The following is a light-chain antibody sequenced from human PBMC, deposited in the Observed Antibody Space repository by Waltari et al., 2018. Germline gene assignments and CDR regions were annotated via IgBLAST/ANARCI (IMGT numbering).Light chain of an antibody. V-gene: IGLV1-51*02. CDR1: SSNIGNNY. J-gene: IGLJ7*01. CDR3: GTWESSLSGAV. Sequence: QSVLTQPPSVSAAPGQRVTISCSGGSSNIGNNYVSWYRQFPGTAPKLLIYENTERSSGIPGRFPGSKSGTSGTLDITGLQAGDEADYYCGTWESSLSGAVFGGGTHLTVL. CDR2: ENT.